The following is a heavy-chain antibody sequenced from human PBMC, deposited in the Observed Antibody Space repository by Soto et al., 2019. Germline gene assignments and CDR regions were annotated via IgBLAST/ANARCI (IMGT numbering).Heavy chain of an antibody. J-gene: IGHJ4*02. V-gene: IGHV1-69*01. D-gene: IGHD1-26*01. Sequence: QVQLVQSGAEVKKPGSSVKVSSKASGGTSSSYSINWVRQAPGQGLEWMGEIIPIFGTANYAQKFQGRVTITADESTSTAYMELSSLRSEDSAVYYCARDGGRHSGGIDYWGQGTLVTVSS. CDR2: IIPIFGTA. CDR1: GGTSSSYS. CDR3: ARDGGRHSGGIDY.